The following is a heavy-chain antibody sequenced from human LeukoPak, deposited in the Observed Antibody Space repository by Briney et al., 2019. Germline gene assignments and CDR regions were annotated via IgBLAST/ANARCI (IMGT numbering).Heavy chain of an antibody. J-gene: IGHJ4*02. V-gene: IGHV1-69*04. CDR3: ARVLQGSSWPYYFDY. CDR2: IVPILGTA. D-gene: IGHD6-13*01. Sequence: SVKVSCKASGGTFSTYAISWVRQAPGQGLEWVGRIVPILGTANYAQNFQGRVTITADRSTTTAYMELSSLRSEDTAVYYCARVLQGSSWPYYFDYWGQGTLVTVSS. CDR1: GGTFSTYA.